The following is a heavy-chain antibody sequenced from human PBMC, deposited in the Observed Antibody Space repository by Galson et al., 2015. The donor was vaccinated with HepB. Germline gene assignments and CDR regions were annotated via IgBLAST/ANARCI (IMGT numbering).Heavy chain of an antibody. V-gene: IGHV3-74*01. CDR2: ISGDGRAT. CDR1: GFTFSSDW. D-gene: IGHD1-26*01. J-gene: IGHJ1*01. CDR3: TRGPYGTYGLFES. Sequence: SLRLSCAASGFTFSSDWIHWVRQAPGKGLVWLSRISGDGRATTYAASVKGRFVISRDNAKNTVFLQMSSLRDEDTAIYYCTRGPYGTYGLFESWGQGALVTVAS.